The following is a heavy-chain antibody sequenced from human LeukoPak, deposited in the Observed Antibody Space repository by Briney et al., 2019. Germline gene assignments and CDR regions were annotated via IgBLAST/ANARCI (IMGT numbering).Heavy chain of an antibody. CDR2: ISSSGNTI. D-gene: IGHD3-22*01. CDR3: AKEMIVAR. J-gene: IGHJ4*02. V-gene: IGHV3-11*04. Sequence: GGSLRLSCAASGFTFSNAWMSWIRQAPGKGLEWVSYISSSGNTIYYADSMKGRFTISRDNAKNSLYLQMNSLRAEDTAVYYCAKEMIVARWGQGTLVTVSS. CDR1: GFTFSNAW.